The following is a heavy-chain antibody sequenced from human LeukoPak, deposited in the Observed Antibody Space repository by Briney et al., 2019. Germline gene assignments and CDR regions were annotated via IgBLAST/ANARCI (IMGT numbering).Heavy chain of an antibody. CDR3: ASFSVAFYAFDI. V-gene: IGHV4-30-4*01. Sequence: PSETLSLTCTVSGGSISSGDYSWSWTRQPPGKGLEWIGYIYYSGSTYYNPSLKSRVTISVDTSKNQFSLKLSSVTAADTAVYYCASFSVAFYAFDIWGQGTMVTVSS. CDR1: GGSISSGDYS. D-gene: IGHD2-21*01. J-gene: IGHJ3*02. CDR2: IYYSGST.